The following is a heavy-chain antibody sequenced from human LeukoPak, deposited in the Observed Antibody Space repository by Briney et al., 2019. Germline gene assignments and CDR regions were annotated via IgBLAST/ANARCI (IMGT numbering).Heavy chain of an antibody. CDR2: VLSSGTA. J-gene: IGHJ3*02. Sequence: SETLSLTCTISRGSIRSSSWTWVRQPAGKGLEGIGLVLSSGTAIYNPSLKSRVTMSLDTSKGQFSPNVTSVPAADTAVYYCTRVSYFAFWSGSYSSPPGDAFDIWGPGTMVIVSS. V-gene: IGHV4-4*07. CDR3: TRVSYFAFWSGSYSSPPGDAFDI. CDR1: RGSIRSSS. D-gene: IGHD3-3*01.